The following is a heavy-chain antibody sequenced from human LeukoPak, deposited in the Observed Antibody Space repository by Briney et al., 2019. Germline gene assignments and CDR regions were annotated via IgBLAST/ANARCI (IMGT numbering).Heavy chain of an antibody. CDR2: ITCCRPDI. CDR1: GFTFSNYW. V-gene: IGHV3-21*01. Sequence: PGGSLRLSCEASGFTFSNYWMHWVRQAPGKGLEWVSSITCCRPDITYGDSVTGRFTISRDNAKNSLYLQMNSLRAEDTAVYYCARDREDYGDFGYWGQGTLVTVSS. CDR3: ARDREDYGDFGY. J-gene: IGHJ4*02. D-gene: IGHD4-17*01.